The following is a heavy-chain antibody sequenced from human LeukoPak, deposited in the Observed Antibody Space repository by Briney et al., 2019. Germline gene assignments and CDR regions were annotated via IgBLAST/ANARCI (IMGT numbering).Heavy chain of an antibody. CDR3: TTDTRRIDTFA. D-gene: IGHD2-2*01. J-gene: IGHJ4*02. CDR1: GFSFNDAW. V-gene: IGHV3-15*07. CDR2: IKRRSDGGTP. Sequence: GGSLRLSCAASGFSFNDAWMNWVRQAPGKGLEWVGRIKRRSDGGTPDYAAPVQGRFTISRDASQNTLYLQMNSLKTGDTAVYYCTTDTRRIDTFAWGQGTLVTVAA.